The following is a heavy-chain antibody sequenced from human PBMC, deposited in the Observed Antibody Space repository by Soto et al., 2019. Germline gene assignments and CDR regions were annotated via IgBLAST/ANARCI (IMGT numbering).Heavy chain of an antibody. J-gene: IGHJ6*02. CDR3: AREVKDYYYYGMDV. CDR1: GGTFSSYT. CDR2: IIPILGIA. V-gene: IGHV1-69*08. Sequence: QVQLVQSGAEVKKPGSSVKVSCKASGGTFSSYTISWVRQAPGQRLEWMGRIIPILGIANYAQKFQGRVTITADKSTSTDDMELSSLRSEDTAVYYCAREVKDYYYYGMDVWGQGTTVTVSS.